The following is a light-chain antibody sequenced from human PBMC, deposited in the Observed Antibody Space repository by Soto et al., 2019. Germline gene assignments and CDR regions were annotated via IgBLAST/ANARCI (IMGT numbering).Light chain of an antibody. J-gene: IGKJ1*01. Sequence: DIQMTQSPSTLSASLGDRVTITCRASQSINNWLAWYQQKPGKAPKLLIYGASSLQSGVPSRFSGSGSGTHFTLTIRSLQPDDFATYYCQHYKTFSGTFGQGTKVEIK. CDR3: QHYKTFSGT. CDR2: GAS. CDR1: QSINNW. V-gene: IGKV1-5*01.